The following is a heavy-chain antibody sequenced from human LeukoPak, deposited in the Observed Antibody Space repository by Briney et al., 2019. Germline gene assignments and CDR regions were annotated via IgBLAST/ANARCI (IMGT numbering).Heavy chain of an antibody. V-gene: IGHV1-2*02. D-gene: IGHD6-13*01. CDR3: ARGAEAETSPLDF. CDR2: INPKSGGT. CDR1: GYNFRDYY. J-gene: IGHJ4*02. Sequence: ASVKVSCKASGYNFRDYYMHWVRQAPGQGLEWLGWINPKSGGTGYAQQFQGRVTMTRDTSSSTDYLEVRSLRSDDTAVYYCARGAEAETSPLDFWGQGTPVTVSS.